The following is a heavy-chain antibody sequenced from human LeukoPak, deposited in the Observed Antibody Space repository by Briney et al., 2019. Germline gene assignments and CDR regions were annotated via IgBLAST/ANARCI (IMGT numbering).Heavy chain of an antibody. D-gene: IGHD3-9*01. CDR1: RGTFSSYA. V-gene: IGHV1-69*04. CDR3: ARDQALRYFDWLLYFDY. CDR2: IIPILGIA. Sequence: SVKVSCKASRGTFSSYAISWVRQAPGQGLEWMGRIIPILGIANYAQKFQGRVTITADKSTSTAYMELSSLRSEDTAVYYCARDQALRYFDWLLYFDYWGQGTLVTVSS. J-gene: IGHJ4*02.